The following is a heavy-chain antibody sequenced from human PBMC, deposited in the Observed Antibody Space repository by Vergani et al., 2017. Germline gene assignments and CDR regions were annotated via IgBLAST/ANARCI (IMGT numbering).Heavy chain of an antibody. V-gene: IGHV3-21*01. J-gene: IGHJ4*02. D-gene: IGHD4-11*01. CDR3: ARDSSDYNITDIDY. CDR2: ISSSSSYI. CDR1: GFTFSSYS. Sequence: EVQLVESGGGLVKPGGSLRLSCAASGFTFSSYSMNWVRQAPGKGLEWVSSISSSSSYIYYADSVKGRFTISRDNAKNSLYLQMNSLRAEDTAVYYCARDSSDYNITDIDYWGQGTLVTVSS.